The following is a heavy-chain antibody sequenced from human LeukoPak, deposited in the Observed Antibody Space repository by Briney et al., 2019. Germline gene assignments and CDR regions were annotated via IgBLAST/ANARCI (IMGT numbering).Heavy chain of an antibody. V-gene: IGHV3-11*01. CDR2: ISGSGSTM. D-gene: IGHD1-26*01. J-gene: IGHJ4*02. CDR3: ARTGAGESFDY. Sequence: GGSLRLSCAASGFTFSDYYMNWVRQAPGKGLEWVSYISGSGSTMYYADSVKGRFTISRDNAKNSLYLRMNSLRAEDTAVYYCARTGAGESFDYWGQGTLVTVSS. CDR1: GFTFSDYY.